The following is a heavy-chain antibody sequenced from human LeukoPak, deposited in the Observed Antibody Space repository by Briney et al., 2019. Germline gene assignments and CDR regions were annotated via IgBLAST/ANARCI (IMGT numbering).Heavy chain of an antibody. V-gene: IGHV1-69*13. CDR2: IIPIFGTA. CDR3: ARRGLLLSNWFDP. J-gene: IGHJ5*02. CDR1: GGTFSSYA. D-gene: IGHD3-22*01. Sequence: ASVKVSCKASGGTFSSYAISWVRQAPGQGLEWMGGIIPIFGTANYAQKFQGRVTITADESTSTAYMELSSLRSGDTAVYYCARRGLLLSNWFDPWGQGTLVTVSS.